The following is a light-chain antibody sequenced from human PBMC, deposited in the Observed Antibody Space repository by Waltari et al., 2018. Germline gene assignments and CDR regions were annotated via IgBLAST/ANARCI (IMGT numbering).Light chain of an antibody. CDR1: GSNLGAGYD. CDR2: GTS. Sequence: QSVLTQPPSVSGAPGQRVSISCTGSGSNLGAGYDVHWYQQHPGKAPKLLTYGTSTRPPGVPDRFFGPQSGTSASLAITALQAEDEAEYYCQSYDTSLSVVFGGGTKLTVL. J-gene: IGLJ2*01. CDR3: QSYDTSLSVV. V-gene: IGLV1-40*01.